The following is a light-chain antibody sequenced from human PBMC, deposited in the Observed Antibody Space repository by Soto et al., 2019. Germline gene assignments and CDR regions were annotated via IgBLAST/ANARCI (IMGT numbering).Light chain of an antibody. CDR2: GAS. Sequence: EIVLTQSPGTLSLSPGERATLSCRASQSVSSSYLAWYQQRPGQAPRLLIFGASYRATGVPDRFSGSGSGXXXXXXXSRLEPEDFAVYYCQQYSSSPPEFTFGPGTKVDSK. V-gene: IGKV3-20*01. CDR3: QQYSSSPPEFT. CDR1: QSVSSSY. J-gene: IGKJ3*01.